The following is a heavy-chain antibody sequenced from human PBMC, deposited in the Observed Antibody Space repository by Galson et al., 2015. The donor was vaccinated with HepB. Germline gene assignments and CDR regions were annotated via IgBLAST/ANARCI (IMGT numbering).Heavy chain of an antibody. V-gene: IGHV5-51*01. J-gene: IGHJ4*02. D-gene: IGHD6-13*01. CDR1: GYSFSNYW. CDR2: INPGDSDT. CDR3: ARQGSNIAIDY. Sequence: QSGAEVKKPGESLKISCKGSGYSFSNYWIGWVRQMPGKGLEWINIINPGDSDTRYSPSFRGQVTISVDKSISTAYLQWSALRASDTAMYYCARQGSNIAIDYWGQGTLVTVSS.